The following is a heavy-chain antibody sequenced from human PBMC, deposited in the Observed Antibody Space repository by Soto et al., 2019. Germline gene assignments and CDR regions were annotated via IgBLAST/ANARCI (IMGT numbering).Heavy chain of an antibody. CDR2: IIPIFGTA. D-gene: IGHD1-26*01. CDR3: ARDGGRHSGGIDY. Sequence: QVQLVQSGAEVKKPGSSVKVSCKASGGTFSSYSINWVRQAPGQGLEWMGEIIPIFGTANYARKFQGRVTITADESPSTASMELSSLRSEDRAVYSCARDGGRHSGGIDYWGQGTLVPVSS. V-gene: IGHV1-69*01. J-gene: IGHJ4*02. CDR1: GGTFSSYS.